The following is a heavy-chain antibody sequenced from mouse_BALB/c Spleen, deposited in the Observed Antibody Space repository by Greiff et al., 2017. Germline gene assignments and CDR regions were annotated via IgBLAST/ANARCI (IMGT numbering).Heavy chain of an antibody. J-gene: IGHJ2*01. CDR1: GFTFSSFG. Sequence: EVHLVESGGGLVQPGGSRKLSCAASGFTFSSFGMHWVRQAPEKGLEWVAYISSGSSTIYYADTVKGRFTISRDNPKNTLFLQMTSLRSEDTAMYYCARSYLDYEYYFDYWGQGTTLTVSS. CDR3: ARSYLDYEYYFDY. D-gene: IGHD2-4*01. V-gene: IGHV5-17*02. CDR2: ISSGSSTI.